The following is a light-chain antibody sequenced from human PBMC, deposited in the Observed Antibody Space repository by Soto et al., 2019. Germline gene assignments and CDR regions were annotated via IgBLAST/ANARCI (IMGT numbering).Light chain of an antibody. CDR1: QGISSW. J-gene: IGKJ1*01. V-gene: IGKV1-5*03. CDR2: KAS. CDR3: QHYNSYSEA. Sequence: DIELTPSPSFLSASVGDRVNSTCRASQGISSWLAWYQQKPGKAPKLLIYKASTLKSGVPSRFSGSGSGTEFTLTISSLQPDDFATYYCQHYNSYSEAFGQGTKVDIK.